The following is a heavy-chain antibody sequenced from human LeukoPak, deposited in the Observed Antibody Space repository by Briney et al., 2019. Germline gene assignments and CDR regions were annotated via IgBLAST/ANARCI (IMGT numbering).Heavy chain of an antibody. V-gene: IGHV3-20*04. Sequence: GGSLRLSCAASGFTFDDYGMGWVRQAPGKGLEWVSGINWNGGSTGYADSVKGRFTISRDNDKNSLYLQMNSLRAEDTDLYYCGREGSGSPGFDYWGQGTLVTVSS. CDR3: GREGSGSPGFDY. CDR1: GFTFDDYG. CDR2: INWNGGST. D-gene: IGHD1-26*01. J-gene: IGHJ4*02.